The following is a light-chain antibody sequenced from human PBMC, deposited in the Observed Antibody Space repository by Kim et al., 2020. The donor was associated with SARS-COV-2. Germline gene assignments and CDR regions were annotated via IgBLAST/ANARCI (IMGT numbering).Light chain of an antibody. CDR3: LQGTHWPRT. CDR1: QSSVTRDGNTY. CDR2: LIS. V-gene: IGKV2-30*01. J-gene: IGKJ1*01. Sequence: PASSTCRYSQSSVTRDGNTYLNWLHQDPVHAPRRLILLISKLDAGVPDRFSGRGSGTDFKLRISSVEAEDVGVYYCLQGTHWPRTFGQGTKVDI.